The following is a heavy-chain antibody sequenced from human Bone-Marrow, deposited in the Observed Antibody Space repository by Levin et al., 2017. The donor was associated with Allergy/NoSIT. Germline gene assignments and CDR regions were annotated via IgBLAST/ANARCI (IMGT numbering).Heavy chain of an antibody. Sequence: LRLSCTVSGGSISSGNYYWSWIRQPAGKGLEWIGRIYTSGSTNYNPSLKSRVTISVDTSKNQFSLNLNSLTAADTAVYYCARGAAVAFDYWGQGTLVTVSS. D-gene: IGHD2-15*01. CDR3: ARGAAVAFDY. CDR2: IYTSGST. V-gene: IGHV4-61*02. J-gene: IGHJ4*02. CDR1: GGSISSGNYY.